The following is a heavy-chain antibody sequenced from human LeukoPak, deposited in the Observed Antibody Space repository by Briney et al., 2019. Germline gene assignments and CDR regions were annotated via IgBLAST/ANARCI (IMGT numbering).Heavy chain of an antibody. D-gene: IGHD3-22*01. CDR3: ARDPRPPYYYDSSGYSHAFDI. J-gene: IGHJ3*02. CDR2: IYHTGTT. Sequence: SETLSLTCTVSGNSISSGYYWGWIRQPPGKGLEWIGIIYHTGTTYYNSSLKSRVTISVDTSKNQFSLKLSSVTAADTAVYYCARDPRPPYYYDSSGYSHAFDIWGQGTMVTVSS. V-gene: IGHV4-38-2*02. CDR1: GNSISSGYY.